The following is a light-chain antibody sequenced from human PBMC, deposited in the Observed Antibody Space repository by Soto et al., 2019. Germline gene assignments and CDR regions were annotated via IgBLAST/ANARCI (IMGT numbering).Light chain of an antibody. CDR2: DVS. V-gene: IGLV2-14*03. CDR1: SSDVGGYNY. CDR3: SSYTTSSTLV. J-gene: IGLJ2*01. Sequence: QSALTQPASVSGSPGQSITISCTGTSSDVGGYNYVSWYQQYPGEVPKLMIYDVSNRPSGVSNRFSGSKSGNTASLTISGLQAEDEADYYCSSYTTSSTLVFGGGTKLTVL.